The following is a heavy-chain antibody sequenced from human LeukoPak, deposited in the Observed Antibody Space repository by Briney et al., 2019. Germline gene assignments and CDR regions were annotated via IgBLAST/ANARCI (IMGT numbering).Heavy chain of an antibody. V-gene: IGHV4-34*01. CDR1: GGSFSGYY. CDR3: ARVTRRGYSYGHAFDI. J-gene: IGHJ3*02. D-gene: IGHD5-18*01. CDR2: INHSGST. Sequence: SETLSLTCAVYGGSFSGYYWSWIRQPPGKGLEWIGEINHSGSTNYNPSLKSRVTISVDTSKNQFSLKLSSVTAADTAVYYCARVTRRGYSYGHAFDIWGQGTMVTASS.